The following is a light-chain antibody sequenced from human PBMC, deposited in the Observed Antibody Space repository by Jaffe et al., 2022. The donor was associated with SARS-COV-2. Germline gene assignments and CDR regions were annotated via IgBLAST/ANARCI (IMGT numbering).Light chain of an antibody. CDR3: SSYTSSNTWV. J-gene: IGLJ3*02. V-gene: IGLV2-14*03. CDR2: DVS. Sequence: QSALTQPASVSGSPGQSITISCTGTSSDVGGYSYVSWYQHHPGKAPELMIYDVSNRPSGISNRFSGSKSGSTASLAISGLQAEDEADYYCSSYTSSNTWVFGGGTKVIVL. CDR1: SSDVGGYSY.